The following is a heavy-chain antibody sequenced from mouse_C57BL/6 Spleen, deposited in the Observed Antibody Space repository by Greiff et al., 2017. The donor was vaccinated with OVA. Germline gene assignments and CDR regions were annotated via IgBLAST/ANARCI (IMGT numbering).Heavy chain of an antibody. CDR3: ARSYYYGPDD. CDR1: GYAFSSSW. V-gene: IGHV1-82*01. J-gene: IGHJ2*01. CDR2: IYPGDGDT. Sequence: QVQLQQSGPELVKPGASVKISCKASGYAFSSSWMNWVKQRPGKGLEWIGRIYPGDGDTNYNGKFKGKATLTADKSSSTAYMQLSSLTSEDSAVYFCARSYYYGPDDWGQGTTLTVSS. D-gene: IGHD1-1*01.